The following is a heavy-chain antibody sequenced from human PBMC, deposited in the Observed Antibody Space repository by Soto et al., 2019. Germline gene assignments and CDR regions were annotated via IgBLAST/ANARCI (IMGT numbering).Heavy chain of an antibody. J-gene: IGHJ4*02. CDR1: GFTFSDYA. CDR2: VSHDGRNT. CDR3: ANGGRQWLVTSDFNY. Sequence: VQLVESGGGVVQPGRSLRLSCAASGFTFSDYAMHWVRQVPGKGLEWVAVVSHDGRNTHYSDSVKGRFTISRDSSKNTVSLEMTSLRAVDTVVYYCANGGRQWLVTSDFNYWGQGPLVTVS. V-gene: IGHV3-30*18. D-gene: IGHD6-19*01.